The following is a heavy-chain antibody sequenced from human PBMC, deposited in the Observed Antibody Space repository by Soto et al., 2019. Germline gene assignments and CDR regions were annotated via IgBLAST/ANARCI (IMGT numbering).Heavy chain of an antibody. CDR2: IYYSGST. V-gene: IGHV4-59*01. J-gene: IGHJ5*02. Sequence: SETLSLTCTVSGGSISSYYWSWIRQPPGKGLEWIGYIYYSGSTNYNPSLKSRVTISVDTSKNQFSLKLSSVTAADTAVYYCARELFGRSVWFDPWGQGALVTVSS. D-gene: IGHD3-10*01. CDR1: GGSISSYY. CDR3: ARELFGRSVWFDP.